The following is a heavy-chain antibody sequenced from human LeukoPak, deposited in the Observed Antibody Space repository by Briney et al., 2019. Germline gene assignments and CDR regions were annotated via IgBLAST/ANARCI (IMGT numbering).Heavy chain of an antibody. D-gene: IGHD6-19*01. CDR2: IYWDDDK. CDR1: GLSLSTSGVG. Sequence: SGPTLVKPTQTLTLTCTFSGLSLSTSGVGVGWIRQPPGKALEWLALIYWDDDKHYSPSLKSRLTITKDTSKNQVVLTMTNMDPVDTATYYCELRLAMPGQYYFDYWGQGTLVTVSS. CDR3: ELRLAMPGQYYFDY. J-gene: IGHJ4*02. V-gene: IGHV2-5*02.